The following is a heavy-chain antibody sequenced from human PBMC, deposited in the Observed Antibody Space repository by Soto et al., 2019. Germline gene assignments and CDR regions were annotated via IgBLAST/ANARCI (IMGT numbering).Heavy chain of an antibody. D-gene: IGHD3-3*01. V-gene: IGHV5-10-1*01. Sequence: RGESLKISCKGSGYSFTSYWISWVRQMPGKGLEWMGRIDPSDSYTNYSPSFQGHVTISADKSISTAYLQWSSLKASDTAMYYCARHEGLAYYDFWSGPQYGMDVWGQGTTVTVSS. CDR3: ARHEGLAYYDFWSGPQYGMDV. J-gene: IGHJ6*02. CDR2: IDPSDSYT. CDR1: GYSFTSYW.